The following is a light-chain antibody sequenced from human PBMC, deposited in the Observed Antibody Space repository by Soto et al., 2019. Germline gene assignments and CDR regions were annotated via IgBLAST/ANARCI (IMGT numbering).Light chain of an antibody. Sequence: QSALTQPPSASGSPGQSVTISCTGTGGDVGGYNYVSWYQQHPGKVPRLIIYDVNKRPSGVPDRFSGSKSDNTASLTVSGLQAEDEAVYYCSSYAGFNNYVFGTGTKVTVL. CDR3: SSYAGFNNYV. CDR2: DVN. V-gene: IGLV2-8*01. J-gene: IGLJ1*01. CDR1: GGDVGGYNY.